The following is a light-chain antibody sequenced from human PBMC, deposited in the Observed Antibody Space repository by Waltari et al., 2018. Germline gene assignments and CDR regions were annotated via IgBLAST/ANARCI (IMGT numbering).Light chain of an antibody. V-gene: IGLV1-40*01. CDR2: GST. J-gene: IGLJ3*02. Sequence: TGSGSNIGAGYDVHWYQQLPRAAPKLLIYGSTSRPLGVPDRFFGSTSGTSAFLAITGLQAEDEADYYCQSYDTTLSVVFGGGTKLTVL. CDR1: GSNIGAGYD. CDR3: QSYDTTLSVV.